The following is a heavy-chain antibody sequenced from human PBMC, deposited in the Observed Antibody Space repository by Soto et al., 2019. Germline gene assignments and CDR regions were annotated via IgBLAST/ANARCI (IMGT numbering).Heavy chain of an antibody. V-gene: IGHV3-30*18. Sequence: QVQLVESGGGVVQPGRSLRLSCAASGFTFSSYGMHWVRQAPGKGLEWVALISYDGSNKYYADSVKGRFTISRDNSKNTLYLQMNSLRTEDTAVYYWAKDLGPGGRGAFGIWGQGTMVNVSS. D-gene: IGHD7-27*01. CDR2: ISYDGSNK. CDR3: AKDLGPGGRGAFGI. CDR1: GFTFSSYG. J-gene: IGHJ3*02.